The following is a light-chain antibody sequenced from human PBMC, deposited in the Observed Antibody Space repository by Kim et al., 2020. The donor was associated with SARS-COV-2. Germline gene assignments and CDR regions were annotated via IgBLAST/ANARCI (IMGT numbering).Light chain of an antibody. V-gene: IGLV3-19*01. CDR1: SLRSYY. CDR3: QSRDSGGNVV. CDR2: GRN. Sequence: SSELTQDPVASVALGQTVTNTCQGDSLRSYYATWYQQKPRQAPVLVIYGRNTRPSGIPDRISGPASGNTASLTISGTQAEDEGDFYCQSRDSGGNVVFGGGTKLTVL. J-gene: IGLJ2*01.